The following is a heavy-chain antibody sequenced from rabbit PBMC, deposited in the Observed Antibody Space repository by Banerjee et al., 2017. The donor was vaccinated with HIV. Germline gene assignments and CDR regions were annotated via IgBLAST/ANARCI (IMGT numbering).Heavy chain of an antibody. D-gene: IGHD6-1*01. CDR3: ARDHSSSTGYVYDL. Sequence: QEQLEESGGDLVKPEGSLTLTCTASGFSFSSGYWVCWVRQAPGKGLEWIACIYAASSGRTYYASWAKGRFTISKTSSTTVTLQMTSLTAADTATYFCARDHSSSTGYVYDLWGQGTLVTVS. J-gene: IGHJ6*01. CDR2: IYAASSGRT. CDR1: GFSFSSGYW. V-gene: IGHV1S45*01.